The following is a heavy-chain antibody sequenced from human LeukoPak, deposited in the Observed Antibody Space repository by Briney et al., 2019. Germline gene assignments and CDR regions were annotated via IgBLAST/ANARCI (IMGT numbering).Heavy chain of an antibody. CDR2: INTNTGNP. CDR3: ARSPLTYYDFWSGPLPNYYYYYMDV. D-gene: IGHD3-3*01. CDR1: GYTFTSYA. Sequence: ASVTVSCKASGYTFTSYAMNWMRQAPGQGLEWMGWINTNTGNPTYAQGFTGRFVFSLDTPVSTAYLQISSLKAEDTAVYYCARSPLTYYDFWSGPLPNYYYYYMDVWGKGTTVTVSS. J-gene: IGHJ6*03. V-gene: IGHV7-4-1*02.